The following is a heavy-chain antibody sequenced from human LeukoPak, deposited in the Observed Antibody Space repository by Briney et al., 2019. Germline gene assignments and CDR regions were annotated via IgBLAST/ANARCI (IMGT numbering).Heavy chain of an antibody. CDR1: GFTFSSYF. CDR3: ARDSGNYLDAFDI. J-gene: IGHJ3*02. V-gene: IGHV3-7*01. CDR2: IKKDGSEK. D-gene: IGHD1-7*01. Sequence: GGSLRLSCAASGFTFSSYFMSWVRQAPGKGLEWVANIKKDGSEKYYVDSVKGRFTISSDNAKKSLYLQMNSLRAEDTAVYYCARDSGNYLDAFDIWGQGTMVTVSS.